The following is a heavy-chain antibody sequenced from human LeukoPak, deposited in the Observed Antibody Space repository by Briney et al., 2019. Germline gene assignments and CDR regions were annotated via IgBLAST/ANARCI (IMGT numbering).Heavy chain of an antibody. J-gene: IGHJ6*03. CDR2: IYYSGST. Sequence: SETLSLTCTVSGGPISSYYWSWIRQPPGKGLEWIGYIYYSGSTNYNPSLKSRVTISVDTSKNQFSLKLSSVTAADTAVYYCARHGRTYYYYYYMDVWGKGTTVTVSS. CDR1: GGPISSYY. CDR3: ARHGRTYYYYYYMDV. D-gene: IGHD1-14*01. V-gene: IGHV4-59*08.